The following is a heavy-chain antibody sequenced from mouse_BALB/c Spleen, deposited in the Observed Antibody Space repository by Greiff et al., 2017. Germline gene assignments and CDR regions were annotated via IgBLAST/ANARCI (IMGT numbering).Heavy chain of an antibody. Sequence: EVKLVESGPGLVKPSQSLSLTCSVTGYSITSGYYWNWIRQFPGNKLEWMGYISYDGSNNYNPSLKNRISITRDTSKNQFFLKLNSVTTEDTATYYCAREDGNYEGTFFVWGAGTTVTVSS. V-gene: IGHV3-6*02. D-gene: IGHD2-1*01. CDR3: AREDGNYEGTFFV. CDR2: ISYDGSN. CDR1: GYSITSGYY. J-gene: IGHJ1*01.